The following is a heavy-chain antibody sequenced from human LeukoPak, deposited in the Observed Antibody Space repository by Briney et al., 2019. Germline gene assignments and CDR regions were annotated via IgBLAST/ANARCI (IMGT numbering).Heavy chain of an antibody. D-gene: IGHD3-10*01. CDR1: GFTFSSYW. Sequence: PGGSLRLSCAASGFTFSSYWMSCARHAPEEGLEGGGNIKQEGSEKYYVHSVKGLFTISRDHAKNALYLQMNSLRAEETAVYYCARAGVLWFGEFDVFDIWGQGTMVTVSS. CDR2: IKQEGSEK. CDR3: ARAGVLWFGEFDVFDI. V-gene: IGHV3-7*03. J-gene: IGHJ3*02.